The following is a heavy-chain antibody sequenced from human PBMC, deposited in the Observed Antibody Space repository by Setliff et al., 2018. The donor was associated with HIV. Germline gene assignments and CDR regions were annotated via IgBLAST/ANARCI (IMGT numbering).Heavy chain of an antibody. V-gene: IGHV1-8*02. D-gene: IGHD3-16*02. CDR2: MNPNSGNT. Sequence: ASVKVSCKASGYTFTTYDINWVRQATGQGLEWMGWMNPNSGNTGYTQEFQGRVTMTRNTSISTAYMELSSLRSEDTAVYYCSRGIKLVGGVIVGSMDVWGKGTTVTVSS. CDR3: SRGIKLVGGVIVGSMDV. CDR1: GYTFTTYD. J-gene: IGHJ6*03.